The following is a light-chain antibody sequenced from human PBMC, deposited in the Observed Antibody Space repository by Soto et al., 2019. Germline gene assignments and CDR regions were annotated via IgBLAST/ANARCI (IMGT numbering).Light chain of an antibody. V-gene: IGLV2-11*01. CDR1: SSDVGGYNF. Sequence: QSALTQPRSVSGSPGQSVTISCTETSSDVGGYNFVSWYQQHPGKAPKLMISGVNKRPSGVPDRFSGSKSGNTASLTISGLQAEDEADYYCCSYAGRSGVFGTGTKLTV. J-gene: IGLJ1*01. CDR3: CSYAGRSGV. CDR2: GVN.